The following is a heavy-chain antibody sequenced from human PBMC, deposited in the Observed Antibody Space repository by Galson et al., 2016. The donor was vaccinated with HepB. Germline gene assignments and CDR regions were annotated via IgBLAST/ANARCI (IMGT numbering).Heavy chain of an antibody. Sequence: SLRLSCAASGFSFRIYAMNWVRQVPGKGLEWVSGISGSGDTTYYADSVKGRFIISRDNSKNTVYLQMNSLRADDTAVYYCAKDVQLWFTIDNWNQGTLVTVSS. J-gene: IGHJ4*02. CDR3: AKDVQLWFTIDN. CDR1: GFSFRIYA. CDR2: ISGSGDTT. V-gene: IGHV3-23*01. D-gene: IGHD5-18*01.